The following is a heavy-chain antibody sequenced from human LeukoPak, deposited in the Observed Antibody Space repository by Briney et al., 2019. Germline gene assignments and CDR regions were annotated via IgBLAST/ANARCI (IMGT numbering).Heavy chain of an antibody. CDR3: AKDPRAPGIRLYYFDY. J-gene: IGHJ4*02. CDR2: ISGSGGST. CDR1: GFTFSSYS. D-gene: IGHD5-12*01. V-gene: IGHV3-23*01. Sequence: GGSLRLSCAASGFTFSSYSMNWVRQAPGKGLEWVSAISGSGGSTYYADSVKGRFTISRDNSKNTLYLQMNSLRAEDTAVYYCAKDPRAPGIRLYYFDYWGQGTLVTVSS.